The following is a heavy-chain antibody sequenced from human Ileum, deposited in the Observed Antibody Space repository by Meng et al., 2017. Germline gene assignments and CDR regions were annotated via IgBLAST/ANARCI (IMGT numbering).Heavy chain of an antibody. J-gene: IGHJ3*01. Sequence: SETLSLTCTVSDGSIRSNYWNWIRQSAGKGLEWIGRIYTAGGTIYNPSFESRVTMSVDTPNNQVSLNMNSVTAADTAVYYCARDLMVTTNAFDLWGQGTLVTVSS. CDR3: ARDLMVTTNAFDL. D-gene: IGHD4-17*01. CDR1: DGSIRSNY. V-gene: IGHV4-4*07. CDR2: IYTAGGT.